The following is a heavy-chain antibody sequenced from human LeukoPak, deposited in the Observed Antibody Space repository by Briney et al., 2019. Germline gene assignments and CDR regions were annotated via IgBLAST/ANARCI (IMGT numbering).Heavy chain of an antibody. CDR1: GGSISSYY. V-gene: IGHV4-59*01. CDR2: IYYSGST. Sequence: SETLSLTYTVSGGSISSYYWSWIRQPPGRRLEWMGYIYYSGSTNYNPSLKSRVTISVDTSKHQFSLKLRSVTAADTAVYYCARDSRAVAVAVFDYWGQGTLVTVSS. D-gene: IGHD6-19*01. CDR3: ARDSRAVAVAVFDY. J-gene: IGHJ4*02.